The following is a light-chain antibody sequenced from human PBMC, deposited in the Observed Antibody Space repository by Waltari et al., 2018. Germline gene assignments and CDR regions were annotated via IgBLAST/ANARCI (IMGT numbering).Light chain of an antibody. CDR3: QQCYSTPWT. V-gene: IGKV4-1*01. CDR1: QSVLYSSNNKNY. Sequence: DIVMTQSPDSLAVSLGERATINCKSSQSVLYSSNNKNYLAWYQQKPGQPPKLLIYWASTREVGVPDRFSGSGSGTDFTLTISSLQAEDVAVYYCQQCYSTPWTFGQGTKVEIK. J-gene: IGKJ1*01. CDR2: WAS.